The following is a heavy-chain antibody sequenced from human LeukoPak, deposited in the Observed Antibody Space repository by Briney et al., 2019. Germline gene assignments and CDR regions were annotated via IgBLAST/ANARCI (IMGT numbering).Heavy chain of an antibody. CDR3: ARGVPIYDSSGYYYFDY. V-gene: IGHV1-2*04. D-gene: IGHD3-22*01. J-gene: IGHJ4*02. CDR1: GYTFAGYY. CDR2: INPNSGGT. Sequence: ASVKVSCKASGYTFAGYYMHWVRQAPGQGLEWMGWINPNSGGTNYAQKFQGWVTMTRDTSISTAYMELSRLRSDDTAVYYCARGVPIYDSSGYYYFDYWGQGTLVTVSS.